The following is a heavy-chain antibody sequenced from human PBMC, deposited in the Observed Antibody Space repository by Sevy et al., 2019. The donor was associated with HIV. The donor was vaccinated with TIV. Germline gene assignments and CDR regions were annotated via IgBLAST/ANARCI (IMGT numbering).Heavy chain of an antibody. J-gene: IGHJ6*02. CDR3: ARGGGYCSSTSCYYYGMDV. D-gene: IGHD2-2*01. CDR1: GFTFSRYA. CDR2: ISYDGSNE. V-gene: IGHV3-30*04. Sequence: GGSLRLSCAASGFTFSRYAMHWVRQAPGKGLEWVAVISYDGSNEYYADSVKGRLTISRDNSKNTLYLQMNSLRAEDTAVYYCARGGGYCSSTSCYYYGMDVWGQGTTVTVSS.